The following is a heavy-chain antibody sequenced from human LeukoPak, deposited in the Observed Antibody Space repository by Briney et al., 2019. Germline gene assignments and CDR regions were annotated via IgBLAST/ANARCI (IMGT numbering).Heavy chain of an antibody. CDR2: INAGNGNT. CDR1: GGTFSSYA. V-gene: IGHV1-3*01. J-gene: IGHJ4*02. CDR3: ASSREGRVDSETRLVDY. Sequence: ASVKVSCKASGGTFSSYAISWVRQAPGQGLEWMGWINAGNGNTKYSQNFQGRVTITRDTSASTAYMELRSLRSEDTAVYYCASSREGRVDSETRLVDYWGQGTLVTVSS. D-gene: IGHD1-7*01.